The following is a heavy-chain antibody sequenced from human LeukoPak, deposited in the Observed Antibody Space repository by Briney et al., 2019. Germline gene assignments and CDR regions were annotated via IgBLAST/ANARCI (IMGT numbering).Heavy chain of an antibody. Sequence: GASLRLSCAASGFTFSSYAMSWVRQAPGKGLEWVSAISGSGGSTYYADSVKGRFTISRDNSKNTLYLQMNSLRAEDTAVYYCARGGSGWDDWFDPWGQGTLVTVSS. D-gene: IGHD6-19*01. V-gene: IGHV3-23*01. CDR1: GFTFSSYA. CDR3: ARGGSGWDDWFDP. J-gene: IGHJ5*02. CDR2: ISGSGGST.